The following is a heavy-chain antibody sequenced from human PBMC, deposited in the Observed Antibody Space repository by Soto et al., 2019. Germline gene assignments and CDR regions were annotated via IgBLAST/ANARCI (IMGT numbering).Heavy chain of an antibody. Sequence: QVQLVQSGTEVKKPGSSVKVSCKASGGTVRNYPINWVRQAPGQGLEWMGSIFPLTDIPDYAQNFQARLTISAEKSTSTAYMELSSLTYDDTAMYFCARGPLVVLNYFESWGQGTLVTVSS. J-gene: IGHJ4*02. CDR3: ARGPLVVLNYFES. CDR1: GGTVRNYP. CDR2: IFPLTDIP. V-gene: IGHV1-69*02.